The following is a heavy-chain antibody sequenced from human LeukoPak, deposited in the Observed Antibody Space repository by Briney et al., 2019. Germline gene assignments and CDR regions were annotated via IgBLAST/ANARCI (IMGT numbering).Heavy chain of an antibody. CDR1: GGSISSYY. CDR2: IYYSGST. V-gene: IGHV4-59*01. CDR3: ARLYYDSSGHY. Sequence: SETLSLTCTVSGGSISSYYWSWIRQPPGKGLEWIGYIYYSGSTNYNPSPKSRVTISVDTSKNQFSLKLSSVTAADTAVYYCARLYYDSSGHYWGQGTLVTVSS. J-gene: IGHJ4*02. D-gene: IGHD3-22*01.